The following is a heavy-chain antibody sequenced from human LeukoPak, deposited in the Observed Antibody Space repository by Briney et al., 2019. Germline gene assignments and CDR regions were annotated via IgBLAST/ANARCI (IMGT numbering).Heavy chain of an antibody. D-gene: IGHD4-11*01. CDR1: GFTFSSYA. CDR3: ARSKDLYYFDY. CDR2: ISYDGSNK. V-gene: IGHV3-30-3*01. J-gene: IGHJ4*02. Sequence: PGRSLRLSCAASGFTFSSYAMHWARQAPGKGLEWVAVISYDGSNKYYADSVKGRFTISRDNSKNTLYLQMNSLRAEDTAVYYCARSKDLYYFDYWGQGTLVTVFS.